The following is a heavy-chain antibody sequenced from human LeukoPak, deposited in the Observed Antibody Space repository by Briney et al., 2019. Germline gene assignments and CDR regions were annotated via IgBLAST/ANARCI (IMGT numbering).Heavy chain of an antibody. J-gene: IGHJ5*02. CDR1: GGYISSSGYY. D-gene: IGHD1-26*01. V-gene: IGHV4-39*01. CDR2: IYYSGST. Sequence: SETLSLTSTVSGGYISSSGYYWGWIRQPPGKGLEWIASIYYSGSTYYNPSLKSRVTISVDTSKNQLSLKLSSLTAADTAVYYCARHEYSGSYYGLSWFDPWGQGTLVTVSS. CDR3: ARHEYSGSYYGLSWFDP.